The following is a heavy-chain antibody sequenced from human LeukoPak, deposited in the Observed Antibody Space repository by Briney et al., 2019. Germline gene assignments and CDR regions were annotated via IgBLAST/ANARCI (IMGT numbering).Heavy chain of an antibody. CDR1: GFTFSNNA. V-gene: IGHV3-23*01. CDR3: AKGPQLYSGYHPNY. J-gene: IGHJ4*02. Sequence: AGGSPRLSCAASGFTFSNNAMTWVRQAPGEGLEWVSTITGSDDSTYYADSVKGRFTISRDYSKNTVFLQLNNLRAEDTAMYYCAKGPQLYSGYHPNYWGQGTLVTVSS. D-gene: IGHD3-22*01. CDR2: ITGSDDST.